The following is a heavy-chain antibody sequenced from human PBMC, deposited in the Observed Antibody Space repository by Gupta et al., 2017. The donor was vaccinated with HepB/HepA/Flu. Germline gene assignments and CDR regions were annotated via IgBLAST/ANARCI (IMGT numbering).Heavy chain of an antibody. CDR2: LNHAGVKT. CDR1: RSIFSNYY. J-gene: IGHJ4*02. D-gene: IGHD1-20*01. CDR3: AREITANICGLGN. Sequence: QVEVVQSGAEVKRARASVKISCKASRSIFSNYYVHWLRQAPGPGPEGMGILNHAGVKTHHSYQYHGRVTMNSDRSTSKIDMELRSRSYEDKDIYYGAREITANICGLGNWGQGTLVSDSS. V-gene: IGHV1-46*01.